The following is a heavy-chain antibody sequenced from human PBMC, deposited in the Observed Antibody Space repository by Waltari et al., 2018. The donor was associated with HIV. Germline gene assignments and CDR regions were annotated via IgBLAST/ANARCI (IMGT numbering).Heavy chain of an antibody. CDR3: AKCWLTTTSFVY. V-gene: IGHV3-23*01. D-gene: IGHD4-17*01. CDR1: GFTFTPYA. Sequence: EVQLLESGGDLVQPGGSLRLSCAGSGFTFTPYAMAWVRQAPGKGPELFSGIYGSGGRAFYSVSVRGRFTISIDDSKNTLYLQMNSLRTEDAVVYYCAKCWLTTTSFVYWGHGTLVTFFS. CDR2: IYGSGGRA. J-gene: IGHJ4*01.